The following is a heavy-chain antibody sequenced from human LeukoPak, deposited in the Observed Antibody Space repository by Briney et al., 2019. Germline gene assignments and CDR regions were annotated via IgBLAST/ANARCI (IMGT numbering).Heavy chain of an antibody. CDR3: ARFYSSGWQIDY. Sequence: PSETLSLTCTVSGGSISSYYWSWIRQPPGKGLEWIGYIYYSGSTNYNPSLKSRVTISVDTSKNQFSLKLSSVTAADTAVYYCARFYSSGWQIDYWGQGTLVTVSS. J-gene: IGHJ4*02. CDR2: IYYSGST. V-gene: IGHV4-59*01. CDR1: GGSISSYY. D-gene: IGHD6-19*01.